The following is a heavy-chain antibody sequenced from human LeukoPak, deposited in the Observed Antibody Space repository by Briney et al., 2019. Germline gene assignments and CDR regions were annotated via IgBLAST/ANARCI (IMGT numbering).Heavy chain of an antibody. CDR3: ARQLGNYYRAFDF. V-gene: IGHV1-2*02. Sequence: GASMTVSCKPSGYTFTNYYIHWVRQAPGQGPEWVGWINPASAGAAFAPKFQGRVSMTWDSSITTAFMDLTSLRSNDTAIYYCARQLGNYYRAFDFWGQGTLVTVSS. CDR2: INPASAGA. CDR1: GYTFTNYY. D-gene: IGHD1-26*01. J-gene: IGHJ4*02.